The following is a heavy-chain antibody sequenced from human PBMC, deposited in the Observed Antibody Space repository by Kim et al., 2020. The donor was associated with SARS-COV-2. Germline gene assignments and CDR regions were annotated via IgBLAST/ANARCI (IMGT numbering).Heavy chain of an antibody. CDR3: ARDYDILTGYAPGRNVDV. V-gene: IGHV4-34*01. D-gene: IGHD3-9*01. Sequence: SETLSLTCAVYGGSFSGYYWSWIRQPPGKGLEWIGEINHSGSTNYNPSLKSRVTISVDTSKNQFSLKLSSVTAADTAVYYCARDYDILTGYAPGRNVDVWGQGTTVTVSS. CDR2: INHSGST. J-gene: IGHJ6*02. CDR1: GGSFSGYY.